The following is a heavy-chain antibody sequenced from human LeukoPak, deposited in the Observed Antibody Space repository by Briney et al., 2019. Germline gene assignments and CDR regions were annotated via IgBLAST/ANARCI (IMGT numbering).Heavy chain of an antibody. Sequence: PGGSLRLSCAASGFTFSSYDMHWVRQATGKGLEWVSAIGTAGDTYYPGSVKGRFTISRENAKNSLYRQMNSLRAGDTAVYYCARGGHGDYGTQALIDYWGQGTLVTVSS. CDR2: IGTAGDT. CDR3: ARGGHGDYGTQALIDY. V-gene: IGHV3-13*01. D-gene: IGHD4-17*01. J-gene: IGHJ4*02. CDR1: GFTFSSYD.